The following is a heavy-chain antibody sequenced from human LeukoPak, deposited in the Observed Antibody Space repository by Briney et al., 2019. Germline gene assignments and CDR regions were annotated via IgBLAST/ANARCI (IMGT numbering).Heavy chain of an antibody. CDR1: GGSISSSSYY. J-gene: IGHJ6*03. CDR2: IYYSGST. D-gene: IGHD2-2*01. CDR3: ARGGRYCSSTSCLGYMDV. Sequence: PSETLSLTCTVSGGSISSSSYYWGWIRQPPGKGLEWIGSIYYSGSTYYNPSLKSRVTISVDTSKNQFSLKLSSVTAADTAVYYCARGGRYCSSTSCLGYMDVWGKGTTGTVSS. V-gene: IGHV4-39*07.